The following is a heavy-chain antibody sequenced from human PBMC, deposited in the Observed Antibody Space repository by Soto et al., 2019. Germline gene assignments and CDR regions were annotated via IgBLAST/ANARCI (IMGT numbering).Heavy chain of an antibody. Sequence: EVQLVESGGGLVQPGRSLRLSCAASGFTFDDYAMHWVRQAPGKGLEWVSGISWNSGSIGYADSVKGRFTISRDNAKNSLYLQMNSLRAEDTALYYCAKDTEGLVGPYYYGMDVWGQGTTVTVSS. CDR2: ISWNSGSI. CDR3: AKDTEGLVGPYYYGMDV. V-gene: IGHV3-9*01. CDR1: GFTFDDYA. D-gene: IGHD1-26*01. J-gene: IGHJ6*02.